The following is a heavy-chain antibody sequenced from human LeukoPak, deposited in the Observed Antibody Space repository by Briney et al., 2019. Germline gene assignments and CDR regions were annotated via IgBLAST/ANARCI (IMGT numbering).Heavy chain of an antibody. CDR1: GFTFSSYW. J-gene: IGHJ6*03. CDR2: INSDGSRT. Sequence: GGSLRLSCAASGFTFSSYWMHWVRQAPGKGLVWVSRINSDGSRTSYADSVKGRFTISRDNAKNTLYMHVNSLRVEDTAVFYCARGGDTAAAGRTGADYMDVWGKGTTVTISS. CDR3: ARGGDTAAAGRTGADYMDV. V-gene: IGHV3-74*01. D-gene: IGHD6-13*01.